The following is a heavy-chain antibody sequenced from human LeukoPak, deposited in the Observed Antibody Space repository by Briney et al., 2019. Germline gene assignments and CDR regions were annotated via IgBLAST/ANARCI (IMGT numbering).Heavy chain of an antibody. CDR3: ARQDDSSGYSY. Sequence: SETLSLTCAVSGYSISSGYNWGWIRQPPGKGLEWIGSIYHSGSTYYNPSLKSRVTISVDTSKNQFSLKLSSVTAADTAVYYCARQDDSSGYSYWGQGTLVTVSS. CDR2: IYHSGST. V-gene: IGHV4-38-2*01. D-gene: IGHD3-22*01. CDR1: GYSISSGYN. J-gene: IGHJ4*02.